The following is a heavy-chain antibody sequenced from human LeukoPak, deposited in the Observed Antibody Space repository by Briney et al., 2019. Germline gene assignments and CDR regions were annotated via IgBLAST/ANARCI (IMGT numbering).Heavy chain of an antibody. V-gene: IGHV4-4*02. D-gene: IGHD2-8*01. Sequence: PSETLSLTCGVSGGSITSTNWWSWVSQPPGQGLEWIGEVSLSGLTNYNPSLSSRVTMALDTSKNHLSLNLTSVTAADTAVYYCSRENGAFSPFGYWGQGTLVTVPS. CDR3: SRENGAFSPFGY. CDR2: VSLSGLT. CDR1: GGSITSTNW. J-gene: IGHJ4*02.